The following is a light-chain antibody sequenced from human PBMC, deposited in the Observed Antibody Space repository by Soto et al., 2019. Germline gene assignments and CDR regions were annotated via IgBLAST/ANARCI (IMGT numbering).Light chain of an antibody. CDR1: QSISGY. J-gene: IGKJ1*01. CDR2: AAS. V-gene: IGKV1-39*01. Sequence: DIQMTQSPSSLSASVGDRVTISCRASQSISGYLNWYQQKPGKAPALLIYAASTLQTGVPSRFSGSGSGTEFTLSINSLQPEDFATYYCQQSFRARSFGQGNRGQF. CDR3: QQSFRARS.